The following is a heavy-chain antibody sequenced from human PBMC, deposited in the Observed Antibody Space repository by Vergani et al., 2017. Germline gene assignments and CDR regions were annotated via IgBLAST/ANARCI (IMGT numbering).Heavy chain of an antibody. J-gene: IGHJ5*02. V-gene: IGHV3-9*02. CDR3: AKDLGTSSGGGWFDP. CDR2: ISWNSNSI. Sequence: EVQLEESGGGLVLPGRSLRLSCVASGFTSAGYAMHWVRQAPGKGLEWVSGISWNSNSIGYADSVKGRFTISRDNVKNSLDLQMNSLRAEDTALYYCAKDLGTSSGGGWFDPWGKGTLVTVSS. CDR1: GFTSAGYA. D-gene: IGHD3-10*01.